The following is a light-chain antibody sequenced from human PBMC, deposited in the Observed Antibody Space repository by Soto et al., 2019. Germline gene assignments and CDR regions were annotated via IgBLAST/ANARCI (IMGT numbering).Light chain of an antibody. Sequence: EIVPTQSPGTLSLSLGERATLSCRASQSVSSSYLAWYQQKPGEAPRLLIYGASSRATGIPDRFSGSGSGTDFTLTISRLEPEDFAVYYCQQYGSSPWTFGQGTKVDIK. V-gene: IGKV3-20*01. CDR1: QSVSSSY. CDR2: GAS. J-gene: IGKJ1*01. CDR3: QQYGSSPWT.